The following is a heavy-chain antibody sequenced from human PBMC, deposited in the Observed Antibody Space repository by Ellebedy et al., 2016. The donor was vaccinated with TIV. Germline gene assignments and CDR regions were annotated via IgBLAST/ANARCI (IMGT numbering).Heavy chain of an antibody. CDR3: ARTDLRYGMDV. Sequence: GSLRLXCTVSGYSIRGGYYWGWIRQPPGKGLDWIGNIYHSGSTYYNPSLRSRVTLSLDRSKNQVSLELSSVTAADTAVYYCARTDLRYGMDVWGQGTTVTVSS. J-gene: IGHJ6*02. CDR2: IYHSGST. V-gene: IGHV4-38-2*02. D-gene: IGHD3-16*01. CDR1: GYSIRGGYY.